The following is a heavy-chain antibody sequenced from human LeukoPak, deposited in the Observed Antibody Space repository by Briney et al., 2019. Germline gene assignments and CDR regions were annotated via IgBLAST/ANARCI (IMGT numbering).Heavy chain of an antibody. CDR1: GFTVSSYA. Sequence: GGSLRLSCAASGFTVSSYAMNWVRQAPGKGLEWVSAIRYSAGDTYYADSVKGRFTISRDNSMNTLYLQMSSLRADDTALYYCAEDDEGNQRGVDHWGQGTLVTVSS. J-gene: IGHJ4*02. CDR3: AEDDEGNQRGVDH. V-gene: IGHV3-23*01. D-gene: IGHD1-14*01. CDR2: IRYSAGDT.